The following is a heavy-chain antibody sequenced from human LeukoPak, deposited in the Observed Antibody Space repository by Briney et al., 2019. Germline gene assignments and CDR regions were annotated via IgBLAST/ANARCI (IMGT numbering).Heavy chain of an antibody. CDR2: ISGSGGST. J-gene: IGHJ4*02. Sequence: GGSLRLSCAASGFTFSSNAMSWVPQAPGKGLEWVSAISGSGGSTYYADSVKGRFTISRDNSKNTLYLQMNSLRAEDTAVYYCAIAIAVAGTYYFDYWGQGTLVTVSS. D-gene: IGHD6-19*01. CDR1: GFTFSSNA. V-gene: IGHV3-23*01. CDR3: AIAIAVAGTYYFDY.